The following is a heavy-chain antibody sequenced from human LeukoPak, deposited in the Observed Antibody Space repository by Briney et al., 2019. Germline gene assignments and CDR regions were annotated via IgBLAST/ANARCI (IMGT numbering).Heavy chain of an antibody. Sequence: ASVKVSCKASGYTFTGFYLHWVRQAPGQGLEWLGWIGPQGGDSDHAQRLQGRVTMTRDTSINTVYLELSSLRSDDTAIYYCARRGDGYIYDYWGQGTLVTVSS. J-gene: IGHJ4*02. CDR3: ARRGDGYIYDY. CDR1: GYTFTGFY. V-gene: IGHV1-2*02. D-gene: IGHD5-24*01. CDR2: IGPQGGDS.